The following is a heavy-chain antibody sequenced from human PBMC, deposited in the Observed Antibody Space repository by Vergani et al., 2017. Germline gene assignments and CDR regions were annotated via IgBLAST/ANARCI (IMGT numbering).Heavy chain of an antibody. CDR1: GGSISSYY. CDR2: IYYSGST. Sequence: VQLQESGPGLVKPSETLSLTCTVSGGSISSYYWSWIRQPPGKGLEWIGYIYYSGSTNYNPSLKSRVTISVDTSKNQFSLKLRSVTAADTAVYHCARGHLWFGELLSSGAFDIWGQGTMVTVSS. D-gene: IGHD3-10*01. V-gene: IGHV4-59*01. J-gene: IGHJ3*02. CDR3: ARGHLWFGELLSSGAFDI.